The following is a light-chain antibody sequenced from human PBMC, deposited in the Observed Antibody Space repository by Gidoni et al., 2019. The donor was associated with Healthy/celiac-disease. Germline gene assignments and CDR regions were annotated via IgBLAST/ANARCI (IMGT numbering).Light chain of an antibody. J-gene: IGKJ2*01. CDR1: QSSSSY. Sequence: DIQRTKAPSSLYASVGGRVTITCRASQSSSSYLNWYQQKPGKAPKLLIYAASSLQSGVPSRFSGSGSGTDFTLTISSLQPEDFATYYCQQSYSTPFTFGQGTKLEIK. V-gene: IGKV1-39*01. CDR2: AAS. CDR3: QQSYSTPFT.